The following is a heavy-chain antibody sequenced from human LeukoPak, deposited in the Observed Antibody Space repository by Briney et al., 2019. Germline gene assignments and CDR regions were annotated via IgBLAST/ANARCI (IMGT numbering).Heavy chain of an antibody. CDR1: GFTFDDYA. CDR2: ISWNSGSI. Sequence: GRSLRLSCAASGFTFDDYAMHWVRQAPGKGLEWVSGISWNSGSIGYADSVKGRFTISRDNAKNSLYLQMNSLRAEDMALYYCAKDMGGSPLSRDAFDIWGQGTMVTVSS. J-gene: IGHJ3*02. CDR3: AKDMGGSPLSRDAFDI. V-gene: IGHV3-9*03. D-gene: IGHD3-16*01.